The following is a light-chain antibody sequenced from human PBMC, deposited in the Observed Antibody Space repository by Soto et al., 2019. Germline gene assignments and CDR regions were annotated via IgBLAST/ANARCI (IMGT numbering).Light chain of an antibody. CDR2: DAS. J-gene: IGKJ1*01. V-gene: IGKV1-5*01. Sequence: DIQMTQSPSTLSASVGDRVTITCRASQSISSWLAWYQQKPGKAPKLLIYDASSLESGVPSRFSGSGSGTKFTLTISSLQPDDFATYYCQQYNSILGTFGQGTKVDIK. CDR1: QSISSW. CDR3: QQYNSILGT.